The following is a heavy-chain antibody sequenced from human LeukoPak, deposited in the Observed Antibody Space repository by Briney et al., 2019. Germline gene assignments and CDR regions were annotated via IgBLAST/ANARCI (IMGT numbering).Heavy chain of an antibody. CDR3: ARAHNWKYGSFDF. CDR1: GFTFSSYS. Sequence: GGSLRLSCAASGFTFSSYSMNWVRQAPGKGLEWVSCISSSSSYIYYADSVKGRFTISRDNDKNSLYLQMNSLRAEDTAVYYCARAHNWKYGSFDFWGQGTLVTVSS. J-gene: IGHJ4*02. D-gene: IGHD1-7*01. V-gene: IGHV3-21*01. CDR2: ISSSSSYI.